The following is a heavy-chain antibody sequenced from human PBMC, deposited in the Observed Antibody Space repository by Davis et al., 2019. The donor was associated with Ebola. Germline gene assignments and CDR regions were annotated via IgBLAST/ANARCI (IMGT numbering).Heavy chain of an antibody. D-gene: IGHD6-6*01. J-gene: IGHJ2*01. CDR3: ASGLVRGESYWYFDL. CDR1: GGTFSSYA. V-gene: IGHV1-69*10. CDR2: IIPLLGIA. Sequence: SVKVSCKASGGTFSSYAISWVRQAPGQGLEWMGGIIPLLGIANYAQKFQGRVTITADESTSTAYMELSSLRSEDTAVYYCASGLVRGESYWYFDLWGRGTLVTVSS.